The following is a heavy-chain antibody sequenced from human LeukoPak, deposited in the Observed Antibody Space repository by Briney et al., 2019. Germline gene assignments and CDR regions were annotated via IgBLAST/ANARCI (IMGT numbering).Heavy chain of an antibody. J-gene: IGHJ4*02. Sequence: SETLSLTCTVSGGSISSGDYCWSWIRQPPGKGLEWIGYIYYSGSTYYNPSLKSRVTISVDTSKNQFSLKLSSVTAADTAVYYCARDLLNEGNHLDYWGQGTLVTVSS. CDR1: GGSISSGDYC. CDR3: ARDLLNEGNHLDY. V-gene: IGHV4-30-4*01. CDR2: IYYSGST. D-gene: IGHD4-23*01.